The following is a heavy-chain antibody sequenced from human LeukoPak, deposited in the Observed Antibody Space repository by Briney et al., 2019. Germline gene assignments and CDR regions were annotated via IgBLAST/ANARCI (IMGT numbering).Heavy chain of an antibody. CDR3: AREQWAYRSYYDSSGYHDY. D-gene: IGHD3-22*01. J-gene: IGHJ4*02. Sequence: SETLSLTCTVSSGSISTSNYYWGWVRQPPGEALEWIGNIFYSGSTYYSPSLKSRVTISVDTSKNHFSLKLSSVTAADTAVYYCAREQWAYRSYYDSSGYHDYWGQGTLVTVSS. V-gene: IGHV4-39*02. CDR2: IFYSGST. CDR1: SGSISTSNYY.